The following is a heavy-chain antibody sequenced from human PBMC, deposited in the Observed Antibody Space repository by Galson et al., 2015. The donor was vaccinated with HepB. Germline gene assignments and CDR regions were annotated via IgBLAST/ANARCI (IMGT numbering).Heavy chain of an antibody. CDR3: ATKTTMVRGALDY. D-gene: IGHD3-10*01. Sequence: SLRLSCAASGFTVSSNYMSWVRQAPGKGLEWVSVIYSGGSTYYADSVKGRFTISRDNSKNTLYLQMNSLRAEDTAVYYCATKTTMVRGALDYWAREPWSPSPQ. V-gene: IGHV3-66*01. CDR1: GFTVSSNY. J-gene: IGHJ4*02. CDR2: IYSGGST.